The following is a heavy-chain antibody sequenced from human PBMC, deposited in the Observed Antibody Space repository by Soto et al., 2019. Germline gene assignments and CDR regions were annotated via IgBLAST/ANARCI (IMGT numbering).Heavy chain of an antibody. CDR2: IWHSGNT. J-gene: IGHJ4*02. D-gene: IGHD2-2*01. Sequence: PSETLSLTCTVSGGSISSYYWSWIRQPPGKGLEWIGEIWHSGNTNYSPSLMGRVTISMDKSNNHFSLNLSSVTAADTAVYYCARVVCTSASCFYLDFWGQGTLVTVSS. CDR3: ARVVCTSASCFYLDF. CDR1: GGSISSYY. V-gene: IGHV4-59*12.